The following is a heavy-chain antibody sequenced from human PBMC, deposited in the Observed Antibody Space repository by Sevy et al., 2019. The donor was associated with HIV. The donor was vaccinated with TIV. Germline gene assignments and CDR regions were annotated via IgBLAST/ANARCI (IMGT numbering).Heavy chain of an antibody. D-gene: IGHD5-12*01. CDR3: ARDRAGRDGYNLDY. CDR2: ISSSSYI. CDR1: GFTFSSYS. Sequence: GGSLRLSCAASGFTFSSYSMNWVRQAPGKGLEWVSSISSSSYIYYADSVKGRFTISRDNAKNSLYLQMNSLRAEDTAVYYCARDRAGRDGYNLDYWGQGTLVTVSS. V-gene: IGHV3-21*01. J-gene: IGHJ4*02.